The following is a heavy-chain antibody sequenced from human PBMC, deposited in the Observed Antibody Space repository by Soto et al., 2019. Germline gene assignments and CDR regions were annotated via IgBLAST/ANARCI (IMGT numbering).Heavy chain of an antibody. CDR1: GGTFSSYA. CDR2: IIPIFGTA. V-gene: IGHV1-69*13. D-gene: IGHD1-26*01. Sequence: ASVKVSCKASGGTFSSYAISWVRQAPGQGLEWMGGIIPIFGTANYAQKFQGRVTITADESTSTAYMELSSLRSEDTAVYYCAITNSIVGALFDYWGQGTLVTVSS. J-gene: IGHJ4*02. CDR3: AITNSIVGALFDY.